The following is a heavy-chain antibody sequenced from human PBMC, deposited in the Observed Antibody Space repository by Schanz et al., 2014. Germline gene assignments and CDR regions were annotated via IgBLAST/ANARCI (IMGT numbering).Heavy chain of an antibody. D-gene: IGHD1-1*01. CDR1: GFIFSSYN. V-gene: IGHV3-21*06. Sequence: EVQLVESGGVLVKPVGSLRLSCVASGFIFSSYNMNWVRQSPGKGLEWVSFLSSDSRHVYYVESAKGRFTISRDNAKNSLYLQMDSLRGDDTAVYYCARDGIAATTDFEYWGQGVLVTVSS. J-gene: IGHJ4*02. CDR2: LSSDSRHV. CDR3: ARDGIAATTDFEY.